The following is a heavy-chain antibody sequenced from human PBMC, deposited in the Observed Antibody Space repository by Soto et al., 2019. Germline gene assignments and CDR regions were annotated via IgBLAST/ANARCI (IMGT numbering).Heavy chain of an antibody. CDR3: ATKNVPTPGDH. CDR2: VSHSGTT. V-gene: IGHV4-4*02. Sequence: QVQLQESGPGLVEPSGTLSLTCAVSLVSISSGNWWSWVRQPPGRGLGDIGEVSHSGTTNYNPSLESRRTISLDAAKNQFSRRLTSVTAADTAVYYCATKNVPTPGDHWGQGTLVIVSS. J-gene: IGHJ4*02. CDR1: LVSISSGNW.